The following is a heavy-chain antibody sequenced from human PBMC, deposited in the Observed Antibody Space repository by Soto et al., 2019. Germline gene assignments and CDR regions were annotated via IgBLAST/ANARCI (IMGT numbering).Heavy chain of an antibody. J-gene: IGHJ6*02. D-gene: IGHD3-3*01. CDR2: IIPIFGTA. CDR1: GCTFSSYA. V-gene: IGHV1-69*06. CDR3: ARPTPDFWSGYYSLDYYYYYGMDV. Sequence: GASVKVSCKASGCTFSSYAISWVRQAPGQVLEWMGGIIPIFGTANYAQKFQGRVTITADKSTSTAYMELSSLRSEDTAVYYCARPTPDFWSGYYSLDYYYYYGMDVWGQGTTVTVSS.